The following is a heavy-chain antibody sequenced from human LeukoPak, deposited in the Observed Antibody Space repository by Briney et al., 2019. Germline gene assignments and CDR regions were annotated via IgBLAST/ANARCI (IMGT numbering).Heavy chain of an antibody. J-gene: IGHJ4*02. CDR3: ARGKTTVSKSIFDY. CDR2: IYTSGST. D-gene: IGHD4-17*01. Sequence: ASETLSLTCTVSGGSISSYYWSWIRQPAGKGLEWIGRIYTSGSTNYNPSLKSRVTMSVDTSKNQFSLKLSSVTAADTAVYYCARGKTTVSKSIFDYWGQGTLVTVSS. CDR1: GGSISSYY. V-gene: IGHV4-4*07.